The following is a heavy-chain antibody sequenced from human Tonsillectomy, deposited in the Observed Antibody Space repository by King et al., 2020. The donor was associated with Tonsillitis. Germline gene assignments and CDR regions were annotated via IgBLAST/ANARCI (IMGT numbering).Heavy chain of an antibody. CDR2: ISYDGSNK. D-gene: IGHD3-10*01. Sequence: VQLVESGGGVVQPGRSLRLSCAASGFTFSDYGMHWVRQAPGKGLEWVAVISYDGSNKYYADSVKGRFTISRDNSKNTLYLQMNSLRAEDTAVYYCAKDYYGSGSYYPIDYWVQGTLVTVSS. CDR1: GFTFSDYG. CDR3: AKDYYGSGSYYPIDY. J-gene: IGHJ4*02. V-gene: IGHV3-30*18.